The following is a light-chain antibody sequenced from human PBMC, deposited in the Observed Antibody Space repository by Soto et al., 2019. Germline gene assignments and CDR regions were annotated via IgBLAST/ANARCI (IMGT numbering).Light chain of an antibody. CDR3: SSYGGSNNYV. J-gene: IGLJ1*01. CDR2: EVA. CDR1: SSDVGAYDY. Sequence: QSVLSQPPSASGSPGQSVTISCTGTSSDVGAYDYVSWYQQHPGKAPKLMIYEVAKRPSGVPDRFSGSKSGYTASLTVSGLQAEDKADYYCSSYGGSNNYVFGTGTKVTVL. V-gene: IGLV2-8*01.